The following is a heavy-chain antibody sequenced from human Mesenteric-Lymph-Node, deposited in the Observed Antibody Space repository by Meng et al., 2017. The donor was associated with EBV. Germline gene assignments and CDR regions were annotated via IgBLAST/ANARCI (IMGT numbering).Heavy chain of an antibody. D-gene: IGHD1-26*01. J-gene: IGHJ4*02. Sequence: QVQLVQSGADTQKPGASWTAACNASGYTFTRYGLSWVRQAPGQGLEWMGWISPYNANTNYAQKFQGRVSMTTDTSTRTADMELRGLRSDDTAVYYCARDHSGSYVDYWGQGTLVTVSS. CDR2: ISPYNANT. V-gene: IGHV1-18*04. CDR1: GYTFTRYG. CDR3: ARDHSGSYVDY.